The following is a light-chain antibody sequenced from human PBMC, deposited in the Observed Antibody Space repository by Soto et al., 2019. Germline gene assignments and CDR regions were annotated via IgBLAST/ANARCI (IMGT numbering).Light chain of an antibody. CDR1: QSIDSW. V-gene: IGKV1-5*01. CDR2: GAT. CDR3: QQYQSFSLT. Sequence: DIRMTQSPSTLSASVGDRVTIACRASQSIDSWLAWYQQKPGKAPKLLIYGATSLETGVPSRFSASGSGTDFALTISSLQPGDFATYYCQQYQSFSLTFGGGTRVEVK. J-gene: IGKJ4*01.